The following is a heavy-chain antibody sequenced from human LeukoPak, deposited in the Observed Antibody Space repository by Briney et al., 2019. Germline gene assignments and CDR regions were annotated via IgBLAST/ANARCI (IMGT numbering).Heavy chain of an antibody. CDR3: ARAARYVVVVAATRWWFDP. CDR1: GGSFSGYY. J-gene: IGHJ5*02. V-gene: IGHV4-34*01. D-gene: IGHD2-15*01. Sequence: PSKTLSLTCAVYGGSFSGYYWSWIRQPPGKGLEWIGEINHSGSTNYNPSLKSRVTISVDTSKNQFSLKLSSVTAADTAVYYCARAARYVVVVAATRWWFDPWGQGTLVTVSS. CDR2: INHSGST.